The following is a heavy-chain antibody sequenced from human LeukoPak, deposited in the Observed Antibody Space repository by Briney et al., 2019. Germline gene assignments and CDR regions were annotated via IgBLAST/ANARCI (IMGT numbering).Heavy chain of an antibody. Sequence: TLSLTCTVSVGSISSGDYCWSWIRQPPGKGLEWLGYIYYSGSTYYNPSLKSRVTISADTSKNQFSLKLSSVTAADTAVYYCAGGFATGNYYYYYYMDVWGKGTTVTVSS. D-gene: IGHD3-10*01. CDR3: AGGFATGNYYYYYYMDV. V-gene: IGHV4-30-4*08. CDR1: VGSISSGDYC. CDR2: IYYSGST. J-gene: IGHJ6*03.